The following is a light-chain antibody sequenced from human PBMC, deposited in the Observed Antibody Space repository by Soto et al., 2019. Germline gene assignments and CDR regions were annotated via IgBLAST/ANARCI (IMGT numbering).Light chain of an antibody. J-gene: IGLJ1*01. CDR1: SGSVSSAHN. V-gene: IGLV8-61*01. CDR3: ALFMGNGISV. Sequence: QTVVTQESSFSVSPGGTVTLTCGLISGSVSSAHNPNWYQQTPGQAPRTLIYSTSTRSSGVPDRFSGSILGNKAALIITGAQADDESDYYCALFMGNGISVFGTGTKLTVL. CDR2: STS.